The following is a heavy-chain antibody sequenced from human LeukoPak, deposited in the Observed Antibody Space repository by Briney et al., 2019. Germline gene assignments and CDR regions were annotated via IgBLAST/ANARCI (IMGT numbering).Heavy chain of an antibody. CDR1: GLTFSSYA. CDR3: ARGETAVTSSLDF. CDR2: ISGSGSTI. D-gene: IGHD4-17*01. V-gene: IGHV3-48*03. J-gene: IGHJ4*02. Sequence: GGSLRLSCVASGLTFSSYAMNWVRQAPGKGLEWISFISGSGSTIYYADSVKGRFTVSRDNAKNSVYLHMNNLREEDTCVYYCARGETAVTSSLDFWGQGTLVTVSS.